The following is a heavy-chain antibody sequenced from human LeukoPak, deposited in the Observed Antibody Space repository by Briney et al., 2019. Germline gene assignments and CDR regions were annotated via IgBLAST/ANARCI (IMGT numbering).Heavy chain of an antibody. J-gene: IGHJ4*02. V-gene: IGHV2-5*01. CDR2: IYWNDDK. CDR1: GFSLSTSGVG. Sequence: SGPTLVNPTRTLTLTCTFSGFSLSTSGVGVDWIRQPPGKALEWLALIYWNDDKRYSPSLKSRLTITKDTSKNQVVLTMTNMDPVDTAIYYCQHTRYDILTGYLNYFDYWGQGTLVTVSS. CDR3: QHTRYDILTGYLNYFDY. D-gene: IGHD3-9*01.